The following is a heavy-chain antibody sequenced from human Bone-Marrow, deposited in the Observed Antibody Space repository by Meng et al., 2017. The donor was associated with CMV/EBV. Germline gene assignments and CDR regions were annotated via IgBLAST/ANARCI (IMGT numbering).Heavy chain of an antibody. CDR1: GYTFTSYC. Sequence: AAVKNSCKASGYTFTSYCISWVRQGPGQGLEWMGWISAYNGNTNYAQKLQGRVTMTTDTSTSTAYMELRSLRSDDTAVYHCARAGGYQRAQGYDFDIWGQGKMVTVSS. CDR2: ISAYNGNT. CDR3: ARAGGYQRAQGYDFDI. D-gene: IGHD2-2*01. V-gene: IGHV1-18*01. J-gene: IGHJ3*02.